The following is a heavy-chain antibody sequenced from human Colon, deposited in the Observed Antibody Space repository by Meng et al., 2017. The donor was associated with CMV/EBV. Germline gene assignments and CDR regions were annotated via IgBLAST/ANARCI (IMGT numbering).Heavy chain of an antibody. D-gene: IGHD3-3*01. CDR3: VRDTISGVVAFEY. Sequence: GGSLRLSCAASGFTFSSYSMNWVRQAPGKGLEWVSSISSSSSYIYYADSVKGRFTISRDNAKNLLYLQMNSLRAEDTGIYYCVRDTISGVVAFEYWGQGALVTVSS. J-gene: IGHJ4*02. CDR2: ISSSSSYI. CDR1: GFTFSSYS. V-gene: IGHV3-21*06.